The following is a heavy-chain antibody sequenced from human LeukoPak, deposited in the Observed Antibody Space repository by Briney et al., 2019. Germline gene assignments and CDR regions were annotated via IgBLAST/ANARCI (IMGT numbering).Heavy chain of an antibody. CDR2: ISYDGSNK. V-gene: IGHV3-30*18. Sequence: HPGRSLRLSCAASGFTFSSYGMHWVRQAPGKGLEWVAVISYDGSNKYYADSVKGRFTISRDNSKNTLYLQMNSLRAEDTAVYYCAKSEVPGYSSSWYPEYFQHWGQGTLVTVSS. CDR1: GFTFSSYG. D-gene: IGHD6-13*01. J-gene: IGHJ1*01. CDR3: AKSEVPGYSSSWYPEYFQH.